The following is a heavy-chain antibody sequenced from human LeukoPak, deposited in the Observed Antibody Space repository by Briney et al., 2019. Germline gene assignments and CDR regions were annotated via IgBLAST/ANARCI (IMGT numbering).Heavy chain of an antibody. D-gene: IGHD6-19*01. Sequence: ASVKVSCKASGYTFTGYYMHWVRQAPGQGLEWMGWINPNSGGTNYAQKFQGRVTMTRDTSISTAYMELSSLRSEDTAVYYCATERADITVATSDYFDSWGQGTLVTVSS. J-gene: IGHJ4*02. CDR2: INPNSGGT. V-gene: IGHV1-2*02. CDR1: GYTFTGYY. CDR3: ATERADITVATSDYFDS.